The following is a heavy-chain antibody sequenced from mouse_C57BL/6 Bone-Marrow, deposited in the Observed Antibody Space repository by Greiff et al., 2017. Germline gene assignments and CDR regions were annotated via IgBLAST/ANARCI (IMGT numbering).Heavy chain of an antibody. Sequence: QVQLQQPGAELVQPGASVKLSCKAYGYTFTSYWMPWVRQRPGQGLEWIGEIDPSDSYTNYNQKFKGKATLTVDTSSSTAYMQLSSLTAEDSAVYYCAGARDYWGQGTLVTVSA. J-gene: IGHJ4*01. CDR2: IDPSDSYT. CDR1: GYTFTSYW. V-gene: IGHV1-50*01. CDR3: AGARDY.